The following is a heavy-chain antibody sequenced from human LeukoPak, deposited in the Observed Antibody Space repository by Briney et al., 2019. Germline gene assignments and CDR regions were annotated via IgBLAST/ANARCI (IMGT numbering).Heavy chain of an antibody. CDR2: IIPIFGTT. V-gene: IGHV1-69*13. D-gene: IGHD5-24*01. Sequence: ASVKVSCKASGGTFRSYAISWVRQAPGQGLEWMGGIIPIFGTTNYAQKFQGRVTITADESTSTAYMEPSGLRSEDTAVYYCARDLGSRDGYNPPNLFDNWGQGTLVTVSS. CDR3: ARDLGSRDGYNPPNLFDN. CDR1: GGTFRSYA. J-gene: IGHJ4*02.